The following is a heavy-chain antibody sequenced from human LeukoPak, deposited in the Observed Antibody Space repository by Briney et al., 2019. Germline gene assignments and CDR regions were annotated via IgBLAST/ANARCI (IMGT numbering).Heavy chain of an antibody. D-gene: IGHD6-19*01. CDR1: GGAFSSYA. Sequence: ASVKVSCKTSGGAFSSYAIIWVRQAPGHGLEWMGEIIPIFGTAKYAQKFQGRVTITADKSTSTAYMELSSLRSEDTAVYYCARAAHVAVAGTGYNWFDPWGQGTLVTVSS. V-gene: IGHV1-69*06. J-gene: IGHJ5*02. CDR2: IIPIFGTA. CDR3: ARAAHVAVAGTGYNWFDP.